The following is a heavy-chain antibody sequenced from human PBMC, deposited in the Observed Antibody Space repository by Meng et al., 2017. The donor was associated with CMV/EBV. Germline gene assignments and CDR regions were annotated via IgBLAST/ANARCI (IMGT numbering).Heavy chain of an antibody. V-gene: IGHV1-69*10. CDR3: ARKGFYYGSGGSQYYYYGMDV. CDR2: IIPILGIA. J-gene: IGHJ6*02. D-gene: IGHD3-10*01. CDR1: GGTFSSYA. Sequence: SVKVSCKASGGTFSSYAISWVRQAPGQRLGWMGGIIPILGIANYAQKFQGRVTITADKSTSTAYMELSSLRSEDTAVYYCARKGFYYGSGGSQYYYYGMDVWGQGTTVTVSS.